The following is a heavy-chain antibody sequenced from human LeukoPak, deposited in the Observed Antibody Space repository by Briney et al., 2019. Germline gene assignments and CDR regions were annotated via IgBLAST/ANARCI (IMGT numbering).Heavy chain of an antibody. V-gene: IGHV1-8*01. CDR1: GYTFTSYD. Sequence: ASVKVSCKASGYTFTSYDINWVRQATGQGLEWMGWMNPNSGNTGYAQKFQGRVTMTRNTSISTAYMELSSPRSEDTAVYYCARGFVDTAMSGYWGQGTLVTVSS. CDR2: MNPNSGNT. J-gene: IGHJ4*02. CDR3: ARGFVDTAMSGY. D-gene: IGHD5-18*01.